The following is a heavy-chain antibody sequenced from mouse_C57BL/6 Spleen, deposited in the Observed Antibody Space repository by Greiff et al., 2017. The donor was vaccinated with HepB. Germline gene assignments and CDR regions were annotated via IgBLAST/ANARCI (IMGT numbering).Heavy chain of an antibody. Sequence: EVQGVESGGGLVKPGGSLKLSCAASGFTFSSYAMSWVRQTPEKRLEWVATISDGGSYTYYPDNVKGRFTISRDNANNNLYMQMSHLKSADTAMYYCARGGEDWFAYWGQGTLVTVSA. J-gene: IGHJ3*01. CDR3: ARGGEDWFAY. CDR2: ISDGGSYT. CDR1: GFTFSSYA. V-gene: IGHV5-4*01.